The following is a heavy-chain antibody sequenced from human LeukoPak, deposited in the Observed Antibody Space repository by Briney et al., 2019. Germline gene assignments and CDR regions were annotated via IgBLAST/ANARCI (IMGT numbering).Heavy chain of an antibody. CDR3: ARGRSSSPRIDY. CDR1: GFTYSSYA. J-gene: IGHJ4*02. D-gene: IGHD6-6*01. V-gene: IGHV3-30*01. Sequence: GGSLRLSCAASGFTYSSYAMHWVRQAPGKGLEGVAVISYDGSNKYYADSVKGRFTISRDNSKNTLYLQMNSLRAEDTAVYYCARGRSSSPRIDYWGQGTLVTVSS. CDR2: ISYDGSNK.